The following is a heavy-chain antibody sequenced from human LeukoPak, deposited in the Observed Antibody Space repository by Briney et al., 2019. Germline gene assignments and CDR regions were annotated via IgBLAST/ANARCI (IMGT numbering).Heavy chain of an antibody. CDR3: ARESGYSSSWYSEYFQH. V-gene: IGHV3-33*01. Sequence: GGSLRLSCAASGFTFSSYGMHWVRQAPGKGLEWVAVIWYDGSNKYYADSAKGRFTISRDNSKNTLYLQMNSLRAEDTAVYYCARESGYSSSWYSEYFQHWGQGTLVTVSS. CDR1: GFTFSSYG. D-gene: IGHD6-13*01. J-gene: IGHJ1*01. CDR2: IWYDGSNK.